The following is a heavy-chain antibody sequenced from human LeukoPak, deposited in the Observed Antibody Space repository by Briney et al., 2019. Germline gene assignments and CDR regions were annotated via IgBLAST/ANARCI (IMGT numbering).Heavy chain of an antibody. CDR1: RFTFSDYY. V-gene: IGHV3-11*04. CDR2: ISSSGRST. J-gene: IGHJ4*02. Sequence: GGSLRLSCAGSRFTFSDYYMSWIRQAPGKGLEWVAYISSSGRSTYYADTLKGGPTIPRDHAKNSLYLQMNSLRAEDTAVYYCARTDCSSSSCYELDYWGQGTLVTVPS. D-gene: IGHD2-2*01. CDR3: ARTDCSSSSCYELDY.